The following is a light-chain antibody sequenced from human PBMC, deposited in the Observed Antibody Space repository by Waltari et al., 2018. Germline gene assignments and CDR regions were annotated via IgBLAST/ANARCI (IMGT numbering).Light chain of an antibody. CDR2: GAS. CDR3: QQSYSTPWT. Sequence: DIQMTQSPSSLSASIGDRVTITCRASQSISTYLKWYQQKPGKVPKLLIYGASTLQSGVPSRGSASGSGTHFTLTISSLQPEDVATYYCQQSYSTPWTFGQGTKVEIK. V-gene: IGKV1-39*01. CDR1: QSISTY. J-gene: IGKJ1*01.